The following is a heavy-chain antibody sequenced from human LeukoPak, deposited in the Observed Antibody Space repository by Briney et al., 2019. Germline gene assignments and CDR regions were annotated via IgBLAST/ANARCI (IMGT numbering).Heavy chain of an antibody. J-gene: IGHJ4*02. CDR3: AKDRYGSGTDYFDY. D-gene: IGHD3-10*01. V-gene: IGHV3-23*01. CDR1: GFTFSSYA. Sequence: PGGPLRLSCAASGFTFSSYAMSWVRQAPGKGLEWVSAISGSGGSTYYADSVKGRFTLSRDNSKNTLYLQMNSLRAEDTAVYYCAKDRYGSGTDYFDYWGQGTLVTVSS. CDR2: ISGSGGST.